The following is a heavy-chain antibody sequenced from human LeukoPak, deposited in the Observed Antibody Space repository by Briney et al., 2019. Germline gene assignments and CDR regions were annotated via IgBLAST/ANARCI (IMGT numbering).Heavy chain of an antibody. CDR3: ARTVAVYQLLFGPWSDP. D-gene: IGHD2-2*01. Sequence: ASVKVSCKASGYTFTNYDINWVRQAAGQGLEWMGWMNPDSGNTGYAQKFQGRVTITRNTSISTAYMELSSLRSEDTAVYYCARTVAVYQLLFGPWSDPWGQGTLVTVSS. CDR1: GYTFTNYD. CDR2: MNPDSGNT. V-gene: IGHV1-8*01. J-gene: IGHJ5*02.